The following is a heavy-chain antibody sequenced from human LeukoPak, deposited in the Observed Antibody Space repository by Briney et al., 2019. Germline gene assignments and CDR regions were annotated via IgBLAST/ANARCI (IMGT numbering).Heavy chain of an antibody. D-gene: IGHD3/OR15-3a*01. V-gene: IGHV4-39*07. Sequence: PSETLSLTCTVSGGSIRSSYYYWGWIRQPPGKGLEWIGSIYDSGSTYYNPSLKSRVTISVDTSKKQFSLKLNSVTAADTAVYYCAIDYMTGTGNAGGYWGQGTLVTVSS. CDR3: AIDYMTGTGNAGGY. CDR2: IYDSGST. CDR1: GGSIRSSYYY. J-gene: IGHJ4*02.